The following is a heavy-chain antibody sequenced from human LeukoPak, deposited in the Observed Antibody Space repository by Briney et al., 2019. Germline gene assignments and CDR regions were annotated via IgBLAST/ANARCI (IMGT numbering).Heavy chain of an antibody. CDR1: GFTFSSYG. Sequence: PGRSLRLSCAASGFTFSSYGMHWVRQAPGKGQEWVAVISYDGSNKYYADSVKGRFTISRDNSKNTLYLQMNSLRAEDTAVYYCAKGYSYGATFDYWGQGTLVTVSS. J-gene: IGHJ4*02. D-gene: IGHD5-18*01. V-gene: IGHV3-30*18. CDR3: AKGYSYGATFDY. CDR2: ISYDGSNK.